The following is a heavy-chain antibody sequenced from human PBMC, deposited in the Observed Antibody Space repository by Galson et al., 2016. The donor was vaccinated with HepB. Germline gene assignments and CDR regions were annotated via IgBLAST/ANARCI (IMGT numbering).Heavy chain of an antibody. CDR1: GVTFSSYA. V-gene: IGHV3-23*01. Sequence: LRLSCAASGVTFSSYAMSWVRQAPGKGLEWVSAISGGGGSTYYADSVKGRFTISRDNSRNTLYLQMNSLRADDTAVYYCAVATGLQDEELQQLDYWGQGTLVTVSS. J-gene: IGHJ4*02. D-gene: IGHD4-11*01. CDR2: ISGGGGST. CDR3: AVATGLQDEELQQLDY.